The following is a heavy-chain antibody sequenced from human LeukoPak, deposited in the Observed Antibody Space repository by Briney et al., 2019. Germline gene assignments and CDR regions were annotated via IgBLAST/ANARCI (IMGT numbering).Heavy chain of an antibody. J-gene: IGHJ4*01. Sequence: PGGSLRLSCAVSGITLSNYGMSWVRQAPGKGLEWVAGISDGGGRTNYADSVKGRFTISRDNPKNTLYLQMNSLRAEDTAVCFCAKRGVVIRVILVGFHKEAYYFDSWGQGALVTVSS. CDR2: ISDGGGRT. D-gene: IGHD3-22*01. CDR3: AKRGVVIRVILVGFHKEAYYFDS. V-gene: IGHV3-23*01. CDR1: GITLSNYG.